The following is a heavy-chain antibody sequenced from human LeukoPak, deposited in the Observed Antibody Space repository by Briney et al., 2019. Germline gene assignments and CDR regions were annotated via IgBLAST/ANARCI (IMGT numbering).Heavy chain of an antibody. Sequence: GGSLRLSCAASGFTVSSNYVSWVRQAPGKGLEWVSVIYSGGSTYYADSVKGRFTISRDNSKNTLYLQMNSLRAEDTAVYYCASQVSSGYPYYYYGMDVXXXGXTVTVSS. V-gene: IGHV3-66*04. D-gene: IGHD3-22*01. J-gene: IGHJ6*04. CDR1: GFTVSSNY. CDR2: IYSGGST. CDR3: ASQVSSGYPYYYYGMDV.